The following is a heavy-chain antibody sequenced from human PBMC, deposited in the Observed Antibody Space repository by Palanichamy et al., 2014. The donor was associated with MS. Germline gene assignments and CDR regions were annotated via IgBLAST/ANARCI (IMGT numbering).Heavy chain of an antibody. CDR1: GGSMTNYY. Sequence: QVRLQESGPGLVKPSETLSLTCTVSGGSMTNYYWSWIRQPPGKGLEWFGYIYYIGSTTYNPSLKSRATMSVDRSKNQFSLKVNSVTAADTAVYYCARMKETGLYYYGMDVWGPGTTVTVSS. J-gene: IGHJ6*02. V-gene: IGHV4-59*13. CDR3: ARMKETGLYYYGMDV. CDR2: IYYIGST. D-gene: IGHD1-14*01.